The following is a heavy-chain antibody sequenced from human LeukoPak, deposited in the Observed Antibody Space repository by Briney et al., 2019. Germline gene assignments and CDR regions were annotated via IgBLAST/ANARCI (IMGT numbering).Heavy chain of an antibody. CDR1: GFTFDDYA. CDR3: AKDTQWELRAYFKH. Sequence: GMSLRLSCAASGFTFDDYAMHWVRQAPGKGLVGVSGICWNSGSIGYADSVKGRFTISRDNAKNSLYLQMKSMSAEDTALYYCAKDTQWELRAYFKHWGQGTLVTVSS. V-gene: IGHV3-9*01. CDR2: ICWNSGSI. J-gene: IGHJ1*01. D-gene: IGHD1-26*01.